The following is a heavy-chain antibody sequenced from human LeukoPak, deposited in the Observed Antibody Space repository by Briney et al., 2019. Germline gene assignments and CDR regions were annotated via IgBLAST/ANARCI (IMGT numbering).Heavy chain of an antibody. CDR3: AKDPGSGWNGGIFDY. CDR2: ISGSGGST. Sequence: GGSLRLSCAASGFTFSSYAMSWVRQAPGKGLEWVSAISGSGGSTYYAASVKGRFTISRDNSKNTLYLQMNSLRAEDTAVYYCAKDPGSGWNGGIFDYWGQGTLVTVSS. J-gene: IGHJ4*02. CDR1: GFTFSSYA. D-gene: IGHD6-19*01. V-gene: IGHV3-23*01.